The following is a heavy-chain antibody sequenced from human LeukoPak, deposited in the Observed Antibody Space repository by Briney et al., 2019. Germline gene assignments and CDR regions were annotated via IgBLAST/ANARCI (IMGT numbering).Heavy chain of an antibody. Sequence: GGSLRLSCAASGFTFISYAMSWVRQAPGKGLEWVSAISGSGGSTYYADSVKGRFAISRDNSKNTLYLQMNSLRAEDTAVYYCAKDDLNYYDSSGPSGFDPWGQGTLVTVSS. CDR2: ISGSGGST. D-gene: IGHD3-22*01. J-gene: IGHJ5*02. V-gene: IGHV3-23*01. CDR1: GFTFISYA. CDR3: AKDDLNYYDSSGPSGFDP.